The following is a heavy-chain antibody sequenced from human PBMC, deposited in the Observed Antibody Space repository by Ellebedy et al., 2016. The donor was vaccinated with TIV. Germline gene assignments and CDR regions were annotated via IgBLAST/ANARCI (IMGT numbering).Heavy chain of an antibody. V-gene: IGHV3-30*03. CDR1: GFTFSSYG. D-gene: IGHD4-17*01. J-gene: IGHJ5*02. Sequence: GESLKISXAASGFTFSSYGMHWVRQAPGKGLEWVAVISYDGNIKYYADSVKGRFTISRDNSKNTLYLQLIGLRPEDTTVYYCAGDGGGSAVTTLRGDNWFDPWGQGTLVTVSS. CDR3: AGDGGGSAVTTLRGDNWFDP. CDR2: ISYDGNIK.